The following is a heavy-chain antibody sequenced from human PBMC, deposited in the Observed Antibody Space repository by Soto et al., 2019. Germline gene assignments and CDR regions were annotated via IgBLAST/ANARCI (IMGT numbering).Heavy chain of an antibody. CDR1: GDAFASCY. Sequence: ASVEVSWEACGDAFASCYRRWVRQSPGQGLEWMGIINPSGGSTSYAQKFQGRVTMTRDTSTSTVYMELSSLRSEDTAVYYCASNGYSSTWHSWFDPWGQGTLVTVSS. J-gene: IGHJ5*02. V-gene: IGHV1-46*03. D-gene: IGHD6-13*01. CDR3: ASNGYSSTWHSWFDP. CDR2: INPSGGST.